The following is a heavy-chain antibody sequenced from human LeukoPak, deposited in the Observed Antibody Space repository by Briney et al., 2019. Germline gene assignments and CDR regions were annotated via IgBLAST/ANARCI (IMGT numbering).Heavy chain of an antibody. J-gene: IGHJ6*02. V-gene: IGHV3-23*01. D-gene: IGHD6-13*01. Sequence: GGSLRLSCAASGFTFSSYAMNWVRQAPGKGLEWVSIISGNADSTHYADSVKGRFTISRDNSKNTLFLQVNSLRAEDTAVYYCAKDRGARAGGSRIGMDFWGQGTTVTVSS. CDR2: ISGNADST. CDR1: GFTFSSYA. CDR3: AKDRGARAGGSRIGMDF.